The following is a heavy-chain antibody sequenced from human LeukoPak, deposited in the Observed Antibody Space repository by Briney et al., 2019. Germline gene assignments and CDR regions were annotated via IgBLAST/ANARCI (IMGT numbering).Heavy chain of an antibody. J-gene: IGHJ5*02. CDR3: ARGFDYADFWFDP. CDR1: GDSISSGPYY. V-gene: IGHV4-31*03. D-gene: IGHD4-17*01. CDR2: IYYSGST. Sequence: SETLSLTCTVSGDSISSGPYYWGWIRQHPGKGLEWIGYIYYSGSTYYNPSLKSRVTISVDTSKNQFSLKLSSVTAADTAVYYCARGFDYADFWFDPWGQGTLVTVSS.